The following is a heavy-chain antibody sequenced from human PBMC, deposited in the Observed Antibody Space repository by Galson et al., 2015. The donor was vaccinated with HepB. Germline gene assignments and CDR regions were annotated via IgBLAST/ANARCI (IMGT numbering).Heavy chain of an antibody. CDR1: GFTFSDYY. Sequence: SLRLSCAASGFTFSDYYMSWIRQAPGKGLEWVSYISNGGTTIHYADSVKGRFTISRDNAKKSLYLDISSLRAEDTAMYYCARARAYGGSSVRTFDCWGQGILVTVSS. CDR3: ARARAYGGSSVRTFDC. J-gene: IGHJ4*02. V-gene: IGHV3-11*01. CDR2: ISNGGTTI. D-gene: IGHD4-23*01.